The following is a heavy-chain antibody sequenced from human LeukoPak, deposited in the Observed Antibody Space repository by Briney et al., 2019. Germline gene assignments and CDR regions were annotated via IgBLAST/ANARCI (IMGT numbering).Heavy chain of an antibody. J-gene: IGHJ3*02. V-gene: IGHV3-48*01. CDR1: GFTFSSYS. CDR2: ISSSSSII. CDR3: AKDLSPLRGAYDAFDI. Sequence: GGSLRLSCAASGFTFSSYSMNWVRQAPGKGLEWVSYISSSSSIIYYADSVKGRFTISRDNAKNSLYLQMNSLRAEDTAVYYCAKDLSPLRGAYDAFDIWGQGTMVTVSS.